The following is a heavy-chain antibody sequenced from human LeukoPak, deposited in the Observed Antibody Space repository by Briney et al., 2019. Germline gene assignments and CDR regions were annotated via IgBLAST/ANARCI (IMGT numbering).Heavy chain of an antibody. D-gene: IGHD5-24*01. CDR1: GGSISSNYYY. CDR3: ARNEGGFRDGYKGAFDI. V-gene: IGHV4-39*01. CDR2: FYYIGST. J-gene: IGHJ3*02. Sequence: SETLSLTCTVSGGSISSNYYYGGWIRQPPGKGLEWIGTFYYIGSTYYNPSLKSRVTISVDTSKNQLSLNLSSVTAADTAVYYCARNEGGFRDGYKGAFDIWGQGTMVTVSS.